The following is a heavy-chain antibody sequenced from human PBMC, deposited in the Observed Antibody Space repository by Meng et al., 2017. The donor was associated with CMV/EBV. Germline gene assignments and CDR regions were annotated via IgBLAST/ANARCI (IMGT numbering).Heavy chain of an antibody. CDR3: VRSSGWSLFDY. V-gene: IGHV1-2*02. D-gene: IGHD6-19*01. J-gene: IGHJ4*02. CDR1: GFTFSDYY. CDR2: VNSNNDAT. Sequence: QLQLVQSGGEMKKPWASVKVSCTTSGFTFSDYYIHWVRQAPGQGLEWMGWVNSNNDATNYARKFQGRVSMTRDTSISTAHMELSRLMSDDTAVYYCVRSSGWSLFDYWGQGTLVTVSS.